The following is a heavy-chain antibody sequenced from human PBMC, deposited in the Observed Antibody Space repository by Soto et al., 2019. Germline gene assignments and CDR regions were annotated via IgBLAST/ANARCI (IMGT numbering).Heavy chain of an antibody. CDR1: GFTFSSYG. CDR2: IWYDGSNK. J-gene: IGHJ6*02. D-gene: IGHD3-10*01. V-gene: IGHV3-33*01. Sequence: GGSLRLSCAASGFTFSSYGMHWVRQAPGKGLEWVAVIWYDGSNKYYADSVKGRFTISRDNSKNTLYLQMNSLRAEDTAVYYCARELVRGVNYYYYGMDVWGQGTTVTVSS. CDR3: ARELVRGVNYYYYGMDV.